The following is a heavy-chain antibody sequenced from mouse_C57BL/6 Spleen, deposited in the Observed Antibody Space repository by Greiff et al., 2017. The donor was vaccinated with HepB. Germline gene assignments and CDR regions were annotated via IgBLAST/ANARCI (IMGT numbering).Heavy chain of an antibody. CDR3: ARYYYGSRFAY. J-gene: IGHJ3*01. V-gene: IGHV5-4*03. CDR2: ISDGGSYT. Sequence: EVKLMESGGGLVKPGGSLKLSCAASGFTFSSYAMSWVRQTPEKRLEWVATISDGGSYTYYPDNVKGRFTISRDNAKNNLYLQMSHLKSEDTAMYYCARYYYGSRFAYWGQGTLVTVSA. CDR1: GFTFSSYA. D-gene: IGHD1-1*01.